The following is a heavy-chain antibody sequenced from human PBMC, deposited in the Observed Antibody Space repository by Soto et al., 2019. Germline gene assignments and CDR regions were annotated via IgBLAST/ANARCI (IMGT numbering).Heavy chain of an antibody. CDR1: GFAVTSSY. J-gene: IGHJ2*01. Sequence: EEQLVESGGELVQPGGSLRLSCTASGFAVTSSYMGWVRRAPGKGLEWVSSIYGGRDTYYADSVRGRFTSTTDNSMDTLDLQMNSLRVDDTAMYYCARHVGSYWYFDLWGRGTLVTVSS. CDR2: IYGGRDT. V-gene: IGHV3-66*04. D-gene: IGHD1-26*01. CDR3: ARHVGSYWYFDL.